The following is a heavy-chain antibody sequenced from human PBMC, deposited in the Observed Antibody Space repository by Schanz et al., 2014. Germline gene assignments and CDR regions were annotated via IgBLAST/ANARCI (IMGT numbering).Heavy chain of an antibody. J-gene: IGHJ4*02. CDR1: GYTFTTYY. CDR3: ARDGEAAAGCDY. V-gene: IGHV1-46*03. CDR2: INPSVGNT. Sequence: QGQLVQSGAEVKKPGVSVKVSCKASGYTFTTYYIHWVRQAPGQGLEWMGLINPSVGNTNYAQKFRGRVTMTRDTSTSTVYMELSSLRSEDTAVYYCARDGEAAAGCDYWGQGTLVTVSS. D-gene: IGHD6-13*01.